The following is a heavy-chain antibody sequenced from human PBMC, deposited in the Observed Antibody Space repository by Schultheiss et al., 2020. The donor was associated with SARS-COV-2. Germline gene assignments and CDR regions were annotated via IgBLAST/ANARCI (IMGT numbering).Heavy chain of an antibody. D-gene: IGHD2-15*01. CDR3: AKDRGYCSGGSCPTTY. CDR2: ISGSGGST. J-gene: IGHJ4*02. V-gene: IGHV3-23*01. CDR1: GFTFSSYA. Sequence: GESLKISCAASGFTFSSYAMSWVRQAPGKGLEWVSAISGSGGSTYYADSVKGRFTISRDNSKNTLYLQMNSLRAEDTAVYYCAKDRGYCSGGSCPTTYWGQGTLVTVSS.